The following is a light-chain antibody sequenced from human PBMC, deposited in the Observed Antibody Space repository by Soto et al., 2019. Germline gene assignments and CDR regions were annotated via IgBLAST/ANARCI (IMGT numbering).Light chain of an antibody. CDR2: DAS. J-gene: IGKJ1*01. CDR1: QRVDRW. Sequence: DIQMTQSPATLSASVGARATITCRASQRVDRWSAWYQQIPGQAPKLLISDASTLESGVPSRFSGSGSVTEFSLTITSLQTDDLATYYSKKYKDYTDTFGQGPRWISN. V-gene: IGKV1-5*01. CDR3: KKYKDYTDT.